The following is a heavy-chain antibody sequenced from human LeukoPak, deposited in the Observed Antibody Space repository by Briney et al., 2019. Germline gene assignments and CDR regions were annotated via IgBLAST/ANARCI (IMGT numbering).Heavy chain of an antibody. J-gene: IGHJ2*01. Sequence: PGGSLRLSCAASGFIFSYYNMNWVRQAPGKGLEWVANIKQDGTEKLYVDSMRGRFTISRDNAKNSLYLQMNSLRAEDTAVYYCAREGLSGSYPRGCLDLWGRGTLVTVSS. CDR1: GFIFSYYN. CDR2: IKQDGTEK. D-gene: IGHD1-26*01. CDR3: AREGLSGSYPRGCLDL. V-gene: IGHV3-7*03.